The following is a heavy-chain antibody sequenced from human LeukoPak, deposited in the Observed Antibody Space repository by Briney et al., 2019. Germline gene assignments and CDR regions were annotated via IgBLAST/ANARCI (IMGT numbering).Heavy chain of an antibody. CDR1: GYTFTSYG. CDR3: ARGSGSHPVYHDAFDI. V-gene: IGHV1-18*01. Sequence: GASVKVSCKASGYTFTSYGISWVRQAPGQGLEWMGWISAYNGNTNYAQKLQGRVTMTTDTSTSTAYMELRSLRSDDTAVYYCARGSGSHPVYHDAFDIWGQGTMVTVSS. CDR2: ISAYNGNT. D-gene: IGHD1-26*01. J-gene: IGHJ3*02.